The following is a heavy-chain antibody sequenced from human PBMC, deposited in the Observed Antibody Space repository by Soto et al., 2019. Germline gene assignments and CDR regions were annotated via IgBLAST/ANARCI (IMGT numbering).Heavy chain of an antibody. J-gene: IGHJ4*02. D-gene: IGHD6-19*01. Sequence: GGSLRLSCAASGFTFSRYGMHWVRQAPGRGLEWGAVIWYDGSNIYYADSVKGRFTISRDNSKDTLDLQMNSLRAEDTAVYYWARDREQWLVGYYFDYWGQGTLGTVSS. V-gene: IGHV3-33*01. CDR1: GFTFSRYG. CDR3: ARDREQWLVGYYFDY. CDR2: IWYDGSNI.